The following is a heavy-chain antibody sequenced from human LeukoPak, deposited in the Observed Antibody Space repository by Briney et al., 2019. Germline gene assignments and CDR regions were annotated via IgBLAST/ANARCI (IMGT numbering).Heavy chain of an antibody. Sequence: GGSLRLSCAASGFTFSSYEMNWVRQAPGKGLEWVSYITSGASTIHYADSVKGRFTISRDNAKNSLYLQMNSLRVEDTAVYYCARQDPELAYWGQGTLVTVSS. D-gene: IGHD1-26*01. V-gene: IGHV3-48*03. CDR2: ITSGASTI. CDR1: GFTFSSYE. J-gene: IGHJ4*02. CDR3: ARQDPELAY.